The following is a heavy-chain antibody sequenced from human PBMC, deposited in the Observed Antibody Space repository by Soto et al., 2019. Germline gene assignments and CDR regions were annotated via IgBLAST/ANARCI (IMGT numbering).Heavy chain of an antibody. V-gene: IGHV4-4*02. CDR1: GGSISSSNW. D-gene: IGHD3-22*01. CDR3: ARAGRSGYYLDY. CDR2: IYHSGST. Sequence: SETLSLTCAVSGGSISSSNWWSWVRQPPGKGLEWIGEIYHSGSTNYNPSLKSRVAISVDKSKNQFSLKLSSVTAADTAVYYCARAGRSGYYLDYWGQGTLVTVSS. J-gene: IGHJ4*02.